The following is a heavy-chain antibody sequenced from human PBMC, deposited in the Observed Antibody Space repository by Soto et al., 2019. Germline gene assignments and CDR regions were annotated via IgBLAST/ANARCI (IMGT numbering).Heavy chain of an antibody. CDR3: ARDVSREYYDFWSGYYVAFDI. D-gene: IGHD3-3*01. CDR1: GGTFSSYT. J-gene: IGHJ3*02. Sequence: ASVKVSCKASGGTFSSYTISWVRQAPGQGLEWMGRIIPILGIANYAQKFQGRVTITADKSTSTAYMELSSLRSEDTAVYYCARDVSREYYDFWSGYYVAFDIWGQGTMVTVSS. CDR2: IIPILGIA. V-gene: IGHV1-69*04.